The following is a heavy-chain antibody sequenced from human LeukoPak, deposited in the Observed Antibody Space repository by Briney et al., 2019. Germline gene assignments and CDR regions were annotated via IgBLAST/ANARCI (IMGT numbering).Heavy chain of an antibody. J-gene: IGHJ5*02. CDR3: ARDPAEWEVPIDT. D-gene: IGHD1-26*01. CDR1: GFTFSNFW. Sequence: GGSLRLSCAASGFTFSNFWMHWVRQAPGKGLVWVSRINNDGSTITYADSVKGRFTISRDNAKSTLYPQMNSLRGEDSAVYYCARDPAEWEVPIDTWGQGTLVTVSS. V-gene: IGHV3-74*01. CDR2: INNDGSTI.